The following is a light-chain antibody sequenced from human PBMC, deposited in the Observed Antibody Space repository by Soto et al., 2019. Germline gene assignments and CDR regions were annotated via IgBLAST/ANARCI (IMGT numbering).Light chain of an antibody. Sequence: EILLTQSPGTLSLSPGERGTLSCRASESVSGSYVAWYQQKPGQAPMLLIYGASSRATGTQDRFSGSGSGTQFTLTIRRLEPEDFAVYFCKQYGSSPLTFGGGTKVDIK. CDR3: KQYGSSPLT. CDR2: GAS. J-gene: IGKJ4*01. CDR1: ESVSGSY. V-gene: IGKV3-20*01.